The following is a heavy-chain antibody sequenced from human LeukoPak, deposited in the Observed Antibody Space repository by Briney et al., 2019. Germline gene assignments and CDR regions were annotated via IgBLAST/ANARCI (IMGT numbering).Heavy chain of an antibody. Sequence: GESLKISCKGSGYSFTSYWIGWVRQMPGKGLEWMGIIYPGDSDTRYSPSFQGQVTISADKSISTAYLQWSSLKASDTAMYYCARARGRYYYHYGMDVWGQGTTVTVSS. CDR1: GYSFTSYW. J-gene: IGHJ6*02. V-gene: IGHV5-51*01. CDR2: IYPGDSDT. CDR3: ARARGRYYYHYGMDV.